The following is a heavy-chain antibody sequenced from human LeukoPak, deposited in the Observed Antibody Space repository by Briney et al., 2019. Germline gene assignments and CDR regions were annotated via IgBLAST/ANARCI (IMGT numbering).Heavy chain of an antibody. Sequence: SETLSLTCAISGGSFSGYYWTWIREAPGKGREWIGEMHYSGATSYKPSLRSRVTISRGTSENQLSLEVTSVTAADTAVYYCARGILGLYYFDVWGRGTPVTVSS. D-gene: IGHD3-16*01. CDR2: MHYSGAT. V-gene: IGHV4-34*01. CDR3: ARGILGLYYFDV. J-gene: IGHJ2*01. CDR1: GGSFSGYY.